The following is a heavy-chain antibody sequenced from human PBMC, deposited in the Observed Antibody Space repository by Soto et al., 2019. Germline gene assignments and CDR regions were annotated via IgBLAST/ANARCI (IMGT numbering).Heavy chain of an antibody. CDR1: GGSISSSSYY. J-gene: IGHJ4*02. Sequence: SETLSLTCTVSGGSISSSSYYWGWIRQPPGKGLEWIGSIYYSGSTYYNPSLKSRVTISVDTSKNQFSLKLSSVTAADTAVYYCARQNWLECSGGSCLQDFDYWGQGTLVTVSS. CDR3: ARQNWLECSGGSCLQDFDY. D-gene: IGHD2-15*01. V-gene: IGHV4-39*01. CDR2: IYYSGST.